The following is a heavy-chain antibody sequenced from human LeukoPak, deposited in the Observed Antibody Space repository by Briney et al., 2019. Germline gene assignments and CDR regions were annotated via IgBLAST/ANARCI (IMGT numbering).Heavy chain of an antibody. CDR2: ISGRGDGT. CDR3: TKGQGGDFWSGSAYFD. D-gene: IGHD3-3*01. Sequence: GGSLRLSCAASGFTFSSYVMSWVRQAPGKGLEWVSGISGRGDGTYYADSVRGRFTISRDNSKNTVYLQMNSLRVEDTALYYCTKGQGGDFWSGSAYFDWGQGTLVTVSS. V-gene: IGHV3-23*01. J-gene: IGHJ4*02. CDR1: GFTFSSYV.